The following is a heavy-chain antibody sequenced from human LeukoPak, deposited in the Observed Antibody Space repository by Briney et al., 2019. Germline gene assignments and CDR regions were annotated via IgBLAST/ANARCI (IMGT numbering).Heavy chain of an antibody. J-gene: IGHJ3*02. CDR1: GVIFNNYA. CDR2: ISSNGANT. CDR3: VKPLRWYPNDAFDI. Sequence: GRSLRLSCAASGVIFNNYAMHWVRQAPGKGLQYVSAISSNGANTYYADSVKGRFTISRDNSKNTLYLQMSGLRAEDTAVYYCVKPLRWYPNDAFDIWGQGTMVTVSS. V-gene: IGHV3-64D*09. D-gene: IGHD4-23*01.